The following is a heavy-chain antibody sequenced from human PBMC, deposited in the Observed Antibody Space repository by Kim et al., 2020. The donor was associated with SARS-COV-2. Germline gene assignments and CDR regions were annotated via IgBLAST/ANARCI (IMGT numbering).Heavy chain of an antibody. Sequence: GGSLRLSCAASGFTFSNAWMSWVRQAPGKGLEWVGRIKSKTDGGTTDYAAPVKGRFTISRDDSKNTLYLQMNILKTEDTAVYYCTTVGVDSGSYGEADAFDIWGQGTMVTVSS. CDR3: TTVGVDSGSYGEADAFDI. J-gene: IGHJ3*02. CDR2: IKSKTDGGTT. V-gene: IGHV3-15*01. D-gene: IGHD1-26*01. CDR1: GFTFSNAW.